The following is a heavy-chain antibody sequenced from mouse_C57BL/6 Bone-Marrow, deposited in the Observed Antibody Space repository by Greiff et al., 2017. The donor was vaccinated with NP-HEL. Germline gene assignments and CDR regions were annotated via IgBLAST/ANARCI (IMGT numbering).Heavy chain of an antibody. CDR1: GYTFTSYD. Sequence: QVQLQQSGPELVKPGASVKLSCKASGYTFTSYDINWVKQRPGQGLEWIGWIYPRDGSTTYNEKFKGKATLTVDTSSSTAYMELHSLTSEDSAVYFCARLGWLRAMDYWGQGTSVTVSS. CDR2: IYPRDGST. D-gene: IGHD1-1*02. V-gene: IGHV1-85*01. CDR3: ARLGWLRAMDY. J-gene: IGHJ4*01.